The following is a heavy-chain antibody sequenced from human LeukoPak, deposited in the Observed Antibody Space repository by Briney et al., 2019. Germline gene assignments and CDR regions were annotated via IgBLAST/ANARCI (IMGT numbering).Heavy chain of an antibody. J-gene: IGHJ4*02. CDR2: IYYSGST. Sequence: PSETLSLTCTVSGGSISSSSYYWGWLRQPPGKGLEGIGSIYYSGSTYYNPSLKSRVHISVDTSKNPFSLKLSSVTAADTAVYYCARGFDGYNEIYWGQGTLVTVSS. D-gene: IGHD5-24*01. CDR1: GGSISSSSYY. V-gene: IGHV4-39*07. CDR3: ARGFDGYNEIY.